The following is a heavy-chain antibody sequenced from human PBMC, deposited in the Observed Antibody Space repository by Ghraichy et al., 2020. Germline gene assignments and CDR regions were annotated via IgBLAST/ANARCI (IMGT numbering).Heavy chain of an antibody. V-gene: IGHV3-23*01. CDR2: INGSGGST. D-gene: IGHD2-15*01. J-gene: IGHJ4*02. CDR1: GFTFISYA. Sequence: GGSLRLSCAASGFTFISYAMNWVRQAPGKGLELVSTINGSGGSTSYADSVRGRFTISRDNSKNTLYLQMNSLRAEDTAVYYCAKRYCSSGSCYSIDYWGQGTLVTVSS. CDR3: AKRYCSSGSCYSIDY.